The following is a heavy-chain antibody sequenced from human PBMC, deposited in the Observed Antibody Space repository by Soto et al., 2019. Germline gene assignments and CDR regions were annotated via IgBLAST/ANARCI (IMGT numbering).Heavy chain of an antibody. D-gene: IGHD3-3*01. V-gene: IGHV4-34*01. CDR1: GGSFSGYY. J-gene: IGHJ6*02. CDR3: ARWGTITIFGVVISEAVYYYYGMDV. Sequence: SETLSLTCAVYGGSFSGYYWSWIRQPPGKGLEWIGEINHSGSTNYNPSLKSRVTISVDTSKNQFSLKLSSVTAADTAVYYCARWGTITIFGVVISEAVYYYYGMDVWGQGTTVTVS. CDR2: INHSGST.